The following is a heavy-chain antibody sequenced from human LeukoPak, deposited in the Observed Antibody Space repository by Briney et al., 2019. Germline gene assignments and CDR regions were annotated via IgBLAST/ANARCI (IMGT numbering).Heavy chain of an antibody. CDR1: CGSISGYY. V-gene: IGHV4-59*01. CDR3: ARYYYQAFDI. D-gene: IGHD3-10*01. Sequence: PSETLSLTCTGSCGSISGYYWSWIRQPPGKGLEWIGYIYYSGGTNYNPSLKSRVTISLDTSKNQFSLKLSSVTAADTAVYYCARYYYQAFDIWGQGTMITVSS. J-gene: IGHJ3*02. CDR2: IYYSGGT.